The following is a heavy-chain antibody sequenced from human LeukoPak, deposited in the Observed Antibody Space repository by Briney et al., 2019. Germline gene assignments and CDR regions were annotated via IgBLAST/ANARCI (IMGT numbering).Heavy chain of an antibody. J-gene: IGHJ5*02. Sequence: SETLSLTCAVSGGSISSGGYSWSWIRQPPGKGLEWIGYIYHSGSTYYNPSLKSRVTISVDRSKNQFSLKLTSVTAADTAMYYCARDLPYGAWGQGTLVTVSS. CDR3: ARDLPYGA. D-gene: IGHD3-10*01. CDR1: GGSISSGGYS. CDR2: IYHSGST. V-gene: IGHV4-30-2*01.